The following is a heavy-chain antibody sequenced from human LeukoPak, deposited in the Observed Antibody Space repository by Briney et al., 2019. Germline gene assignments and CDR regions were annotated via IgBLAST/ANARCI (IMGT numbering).Heavy chain of an antibody. J-gene: IGHJ3*02. Sequence: PRGSLRLSCAASGFTFSSSWMTWVRQAPGKGLEWVANMNEDGSTKNYVDSVKGRFTISRDNAQNSLFLQINSLRAEDTAVYYCARDYASNALDIWGQGTMVTVSS. CDR2: MNEDGSTK. D-gene: IGHD2-2*01. CDR3: ARDYASNALDI. V-gene: IGHV3-7*01. CDR1: GFTFSSSW.